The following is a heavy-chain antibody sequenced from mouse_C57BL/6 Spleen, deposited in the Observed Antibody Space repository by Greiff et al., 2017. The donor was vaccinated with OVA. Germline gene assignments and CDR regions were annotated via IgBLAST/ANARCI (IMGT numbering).Heavy chain of an antibody. Sequence: LQESGPELVKPGASVKLSCKAFGYTFTSYDINWVKQRPGQGLEWIGWIYPRDGSTKYNEKFKGKATLTVDTSSSTAYMELHSLTSEDSAVYFCARENTAQATRFDYWGQGTTLTVSS. D-gene: IGHD3-2*02. J-gene: IGHJ2*01. CDR3: ARENTAQATRFDY. V-gene: IGHV1-85*01. CDR2: IYPRDGST. CDR1: GYTFTSYD.